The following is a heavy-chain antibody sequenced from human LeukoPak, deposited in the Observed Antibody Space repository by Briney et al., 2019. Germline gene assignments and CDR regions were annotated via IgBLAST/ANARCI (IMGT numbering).Heavy chain of an antibody. CDR3: ARDGYYYGSGSYYPYYYYGMDV. J-gene: IGHJ6*02. D-gene: IGHD3-10*01. Sequence: KTGGSLRLSCAASGFTFSSYSMNWVRQAPGKGLEWVSSISSSSSYIYYADSVKGRFTISRDNAKNSLYLQMNSLRAEDTAVYYCARDGYYYGSGSYYPYYYYGMDVWGQGTTVTVSS. CDR2: ISSSSSYI. V-gene: IGHV3-21*01. CDR1: GFTFSSYS.